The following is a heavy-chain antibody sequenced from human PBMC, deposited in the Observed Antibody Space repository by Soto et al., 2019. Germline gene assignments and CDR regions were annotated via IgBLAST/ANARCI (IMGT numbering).Heavy chain of an antibody. Sequence: GASVKVSCKASGYTFTSYYIHWLLQAPGQGLEWMGIINPSGGSTSYAQKFQGRVTMTRDTSTSTVYMELSSLRSEDTAVYYCARVGLTAMVKYFDYWGQGTLVTVSS. J-gene: IGHJ4*02. CDR1: GYTFTSYY. CDR2: INPSGGST. V-gene: IGHV1-46*01. CDR3: ARVGLTAMVKYFDY. D-gene: IGHD5-18*01.